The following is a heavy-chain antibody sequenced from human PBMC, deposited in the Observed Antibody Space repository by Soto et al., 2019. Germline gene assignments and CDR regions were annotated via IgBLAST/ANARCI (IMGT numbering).Heavy chain of an antibody. CDR3: ARDGLRSTYYYYGMDV. J-gene: IGHJ6*02. CDR1: GGSIGSGGYY. Sequence: KASETLSLTCTVSGGSIGSGGYYWSWIRQHPGKGLEWIGYIYYSGSTYYNPSLKSRVTISVDTSKNQFSLKLSSVTAADTAVYYCARDGLRSTYYYYGMDVWGQGTTVTVSS. D-gene: IGHD4-17*01. CDR2: IYYSGST. V-gene: IGHV4-31*03.